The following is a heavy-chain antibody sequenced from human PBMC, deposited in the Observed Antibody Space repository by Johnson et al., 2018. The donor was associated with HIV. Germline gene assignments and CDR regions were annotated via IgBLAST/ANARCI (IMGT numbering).Heavy chain of an antibody. D-gene: IGHD3-16*02. CDR3: AKERYYVWGSYRQPLGNDEGRWAFDI. CDR1: GFTFSNYG. Sequence: QEKLVESGGGVVQPGRSLRLSCAASGFTFSNYGMHWVRQAPGTGLEWVAVIWYDGSNKYYADSVKGRFPITSVNSKHPLNLQLNSLRAEDTAVYYCAKERYYVWGSYRQPLGNDEGRWAFDIWGQGTMVTVSS. V-gene: IGHV3-33*06. J-gene: IGHJ3*02. CDR2: IWYDGSNK.